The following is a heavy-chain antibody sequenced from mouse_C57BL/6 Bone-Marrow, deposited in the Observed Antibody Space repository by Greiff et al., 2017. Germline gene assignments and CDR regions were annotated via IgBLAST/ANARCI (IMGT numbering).Heavy chain of an antibody. D-gene: IGHD1-1*01. V-gene: IGHV5-17*01. CDR2: ISSGSSTI. CDR1: GFTFSDYG. Sequence: DVKLVESGGGLVKPGGSLKLSCAASGFTFSDYGMHWVRQAPEKGLEWVAYISSGSSTIYYADTVKGRFTISRDNAKNTLFLQMTSLRSEDTAMYYCARWATVVADYWGQGTTLTVSS. J-gene: IGHJ2*01. CDR3: ARWATVVADY.